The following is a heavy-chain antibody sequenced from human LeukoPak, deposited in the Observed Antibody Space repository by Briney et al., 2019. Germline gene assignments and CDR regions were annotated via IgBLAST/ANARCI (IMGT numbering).Heavy chain of an antibody. J-gene: IGHJ6*03. V-gene: IGHV1-69*06. Sequence: SVKVSCKASGGTFSSYAISWVRQAPGQGLEWMGEIIPNFGTENYAQKFQGRVTITADNSKSTAYMELSSLRSEDTAVYYCERPNDYSNYKRYYYYYMDVWGKGTTVTVAS. D-gene: IGHD4-11*01. CDR3: ERPNDYSNYKRYYYYYMDV. CDR2: IIPNFGTE. CDR1: GGTFSSYA.